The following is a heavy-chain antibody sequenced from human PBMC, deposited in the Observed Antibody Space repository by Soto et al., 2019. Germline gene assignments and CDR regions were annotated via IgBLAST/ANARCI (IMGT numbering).Heavy chain of an antibody. CDR1: GFTFSSYA. Sequence: DVQLLESGGHLVQPGGSLRLSCAASGFTFSSYAMSWLRQAPGKGLEWVSSVSAGGDMTYYSDSVKGRFTISRDNSNNALFLQMNSLRIEDTALYYCARGDRGGSGSPASYYYSGLEVWGQGATVTVS. J-gene: IGHJ6*02. CDR3: ARGDRGGSGSPASYYYSGLEV. D-gene: IGHD3-10*01. V-gene: IGHV3-23*01. CDR2: VSAGGDMT.